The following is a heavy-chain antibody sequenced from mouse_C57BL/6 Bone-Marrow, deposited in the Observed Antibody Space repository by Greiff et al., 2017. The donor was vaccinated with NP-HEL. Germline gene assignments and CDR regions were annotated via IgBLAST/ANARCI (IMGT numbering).Heavy chain of an antibody. V-gene: IGHV5-12*01. Sequence: EVKLMESGGGLVQPGGSLKLSCAASGFTFSDYYMYWVRQTPEKRLEWVAYISNGGGSTYYPDTVKGRFTSSRDNAKNTLYLQMSRLKSEDTAMYYCARHPGDYWGQGTSVTVSS. CDR1: GFTFSDYY. CDR3: ARHPGDY. CDR2: ISNGGGST. J-gene: IGHJ4*01.